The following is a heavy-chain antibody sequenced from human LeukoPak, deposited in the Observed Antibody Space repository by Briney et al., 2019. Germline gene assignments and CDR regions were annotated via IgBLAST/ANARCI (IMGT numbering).Heavy chain of an antibody. Sequence: PGGSLRLSCAASGFTFSSYEMNWVRQAPGKGLEWVSYISSSGSTIYYADSVKGRFTISRDNAKNSLYLQMNSLRAEDTALYYCARSMITFGGVIANILPDYWGQGTLVTVSS. CDR2: ISSSGSTI. CDR3: ARSMITFGGVIANILPDY. D-gene: IGHD3-16*02. J-gene: IGHJ4*02. CDR1: GFTFSSYE. V-gene: IGHV3-48*03.